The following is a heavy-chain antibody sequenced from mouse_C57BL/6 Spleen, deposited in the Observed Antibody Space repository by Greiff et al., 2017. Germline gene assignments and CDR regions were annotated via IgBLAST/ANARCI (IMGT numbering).Heavy chain of an antibody. CDR1: GYTFTSYW. D-gene: IGHD1-1*01. Sequence: HVQLKQPGAELVKPGASVKLSCKASGYTFTSYWMHWVKQRPGRGLEWIGRIDPNSGGTKYNEKFKSKATLTVDKPSSTAYMQLSSLTSEDSAVYYCARGIYYGSSTWFAYWGQGTLVTVSA. CDR3: ARGIYYGSSTWFAY. V-gene: IGHV1-72*01. CDR2: IDPNSGGT. J-gene: IGHJ3*01.